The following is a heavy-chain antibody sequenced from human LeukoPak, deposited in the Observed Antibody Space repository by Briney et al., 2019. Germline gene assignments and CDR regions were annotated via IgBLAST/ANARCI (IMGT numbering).Heavy chain of an antibody. CDR2: IYPDDSEI. CDR1: GYTFGRYW. V-gene: IGHV5-51*01. J-gene: IGHJ4*02. D-gene: IGHD2-21*02. CDR3: ARLWWGRSWSQGYFDY. Sequence: GESLKISCYTSGYTFGRYWIAWVRQMPGKGLEWMGFIYPDDSEIRYSPSFQGQVTISADKSINTAYLQWNSLKASDTAMYYCARLWWGRSWSQGYFDYWGQGTLVTVSS.